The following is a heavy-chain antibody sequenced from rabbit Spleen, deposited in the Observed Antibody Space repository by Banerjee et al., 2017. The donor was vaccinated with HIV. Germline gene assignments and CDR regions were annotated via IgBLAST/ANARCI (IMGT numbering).Heavy chain of an antibody. V-gene: IGHV1S40*01. D-gene: IGHD8-1*01. J-gene: IGHJ6*01. CDR1: GFSFSDRDV. CDR2: IDAGSSGFT. Sequence: QSLEESGGDLVQPEGSLTLTCKASGFSFSDRDVMCWVRQAPGKGLEWVVCIDAGSSGFTYFASWAKGRFTISKTSSTTVTLQMTSLTAADTATYFCARDTASSFSSYGMDLWGQGTLVTVS. CDR3: ARDTASSFSSYGMDL.